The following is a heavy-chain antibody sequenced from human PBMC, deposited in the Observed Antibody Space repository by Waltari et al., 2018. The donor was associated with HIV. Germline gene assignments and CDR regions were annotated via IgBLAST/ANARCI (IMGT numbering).Heavy chain of an antibody. V-gene: IGHV3-7*01. J-gene: IGHJ6*02. CDR3: ARIGTFPHNYAIDF. CDR1: GFTFTNYW. Sequence: EVQLMESGGGLVKSGGSLRLSCAASGFTFTNYWMSWVRQTPGKRLRGVAYIKDDGSEKYYMGSVKGRFTIDRDNAKNSMFLQMNSRRAEDTAGYYCARIGTFPHNYAIDFWGQGTTVTVSS. D-gene: IGHD1-26*01. CDR2: IKDDGSEK.